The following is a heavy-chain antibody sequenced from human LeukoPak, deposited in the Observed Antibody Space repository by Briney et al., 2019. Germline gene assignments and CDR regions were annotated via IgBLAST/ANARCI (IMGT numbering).Heavy chain of an antibody. CDR3: TRDRYDSREP. J-gene: IGHJ5*02. CDR2: ISSSSSYI. V-gene: IGHV3-21*01. D-gene: IGHD3-22*01. Sequence: GGSLRLSCAASGFTFNSFAMHWVRQAPGKGLEWVSSISSSSSYIYYSDSVKGRFTISRDNAKNSLYLQMNSLRVEDTAVYYCTRDRYDSREPWGQGTLVTVSS. CDR1: GFTFNSFA.